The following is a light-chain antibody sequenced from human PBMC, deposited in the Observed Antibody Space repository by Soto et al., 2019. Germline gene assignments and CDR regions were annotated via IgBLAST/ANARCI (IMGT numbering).Light chain of an antibody. V-gene: IGKV3-11*01. Sequence: EIVLTQSPATLSLSPGERATLSCRASQSVSSYLAWYQHKPGQAPRLLIYDASIRATGIPDRFSGSGSGTDFPLTISRLEPEDFAVYYCQQRSNWPSTFGQGPKLEIK. CDR3: QQRSNWPST. CDR2: DAS. J-gene: IGKJ2*02. CDR1: QSVSSY.